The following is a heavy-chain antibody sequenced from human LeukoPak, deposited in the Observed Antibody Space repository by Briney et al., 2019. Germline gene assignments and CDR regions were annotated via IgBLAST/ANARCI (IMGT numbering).Heavy chain of an antibody. CDR2: IYYSGST. CDR3: ARHDFTAVAGKVDY. D-gene: IGHD6-19*01. Sequence: PSETLSLTCSVSGGSIGSYHWSWIRQPPGKGLEWIGSIYYSGSTYYNPSLKSRVTISVDTSKNQFSLKLSSVTAADTAVYYCARHDFTAVAGKVDYWGQGTLVTVSS. V-gene: IGHV4-39*01. CDR1: GGSIGSYH. J-gene: IGHJ4*02.